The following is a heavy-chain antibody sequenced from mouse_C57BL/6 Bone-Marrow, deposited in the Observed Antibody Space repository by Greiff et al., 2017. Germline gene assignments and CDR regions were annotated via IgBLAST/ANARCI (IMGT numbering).Heavy chain of an antibody. D-gene: IGHD1-1*01. CDR3: ARRGYDGSIFYWCFDV. V-gene: IGHV5-6*01. CDR1: GFTFSSYG. CDR2: ISSGGSYT. Sequence: EVQLQQSGGDLVKPGGSLKLSCAASGFTFSSYGMSWVRQTPDKRLEWVATISSGGSYTYYPDSVKGRFTISRDNAKNTQYLQMSSLKSEDTAMYYCARRGYDGSIFYWCFDVWGTVATVTVSS. J-gene: IGHJ1*03.